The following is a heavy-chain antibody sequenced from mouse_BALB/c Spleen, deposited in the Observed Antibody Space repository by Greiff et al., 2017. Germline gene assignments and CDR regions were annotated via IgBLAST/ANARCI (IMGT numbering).Heavy chain of an antibody. J-gene: IGHJ4*01. V-gene: IGHV5-6*01. CDR3: ARHYGYDEGGYAMDY. D-gene: IGHD2-2*01. Sequence: EVMLVESGGDLVKPGGSLKLSCAASGFTFSSYGMSWVRQTPDKRLEWVATISSGGSYTYYPDSVKGRFTISRDNAKNTLYLQMSSLKSEDTAMYYCARHYGYDEGGYAMDYWGQGTSVTVSS. CDR2: ISSGGSYT. CDR1: GFTFSSYG.